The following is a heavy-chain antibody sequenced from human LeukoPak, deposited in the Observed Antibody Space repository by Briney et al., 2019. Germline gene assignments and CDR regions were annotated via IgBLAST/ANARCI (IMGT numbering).Heavy chain of an antibody. D-gene: IGHD3-22*01. CDR3: ARSSYDSSGWNFDY. CDR2: ISSSGSTI. CDR1: GFTFSSYE. V-gene: IGHV3-48*03. J-gene: IGHJ4*02. Sequence: PGGSLRLSCAASGFTFSSYEMNWVRQAPGKGLEWVSYISSSGSTIYYADSVKGRFTISRDNAKNSLYLQMNSLRAEDTAFYYCARSSYDSSGWNFDYWGQGTLVTVPS.